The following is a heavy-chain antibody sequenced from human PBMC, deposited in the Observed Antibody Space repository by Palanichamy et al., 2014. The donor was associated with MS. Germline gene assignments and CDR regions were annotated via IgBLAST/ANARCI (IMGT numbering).Heavy chain of an antibody. CDR2: ISYSGND. J-gene: IGHJ4*02. CDR1: GGSVTSGGYF. CDR3: ATQFNFLFDY. V-gene: IGHV4-30-4*01. Sequence: QVQLQESGPGLVRPSQTPSLTCTVSGGSVTSGGYFWSWVRQTPGKGLEWIGYISYSGNDYYNPSLRGRVSISADTSKNQFSLKLSSVTAADTAVYFGATQFNFLFDYWGQGILVAVSS. D-gene: IGHD1-20*01.